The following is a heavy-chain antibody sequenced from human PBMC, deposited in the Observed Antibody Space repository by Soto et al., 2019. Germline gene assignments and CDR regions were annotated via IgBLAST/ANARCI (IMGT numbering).Heavy chain of an antibody. D-gene: IGHD3-3*01. V-gene: IGHV2-5*02. J-gene: IGHJ4*02. CDR1: GFSLSTSGVG. CDR2: IYWDDDK. Sequence: SGPTLVNPAQTLTLTCTFSGFSLSTSGVGVGWIRQPPGKALEWLALIYWDDDKRYSPSLKSRLTITKDTSKNQVVLTMTNMDPVDTATYYCAHSRQASRKNYDFWSGRPYYFDYWGQGTLVTVSS. CDR3: AHSRQASRKNYDFWSGRPYYFDY.